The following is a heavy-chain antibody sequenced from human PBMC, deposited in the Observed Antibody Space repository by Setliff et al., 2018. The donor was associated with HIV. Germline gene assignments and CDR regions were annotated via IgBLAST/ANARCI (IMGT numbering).Heavy chain of an antibody. Sequence: SETLSLTCTVSGGSTSSNSYYWGWIRQPPGKGLEWFGSIYYSGSTYYNPSLKSRVTISVDTSKNQFSLKLSSVTAADTAVYYCARQGGYSGYGFYYYYYYMDVWGKGTTVTVS. CDR3: ARQGGYSGYGFYYYYYYMDV. CDR2: IYYSGST. D-gene: IGHD5-12*01. V-gene: IGHV4-39*01. CDR1: GGSTSSNSYY. J-gene: IGHJ6*03.